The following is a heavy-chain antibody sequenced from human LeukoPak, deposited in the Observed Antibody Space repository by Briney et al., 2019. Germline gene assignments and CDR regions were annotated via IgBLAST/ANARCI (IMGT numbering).Heavy chain of an antibody. CDR1: GYTFSNFW. V-gene: IGHV5-51*01. J-gene: IGHJ4*01. CDR3: ARGRGGFTGYENFDY. Sequence: GESLKISCVASGYTFSNFWIGWVRQKSGKGLEFMGVIYPGDSDTTYSPSFQGQVTVSADRSVRTTYLQWTSLEASDSATYYCARGRGGFTGYENFDYWGHGTVVTVS. D-gene: IGHD5-12*01. CDR2: IYPGDSDT.